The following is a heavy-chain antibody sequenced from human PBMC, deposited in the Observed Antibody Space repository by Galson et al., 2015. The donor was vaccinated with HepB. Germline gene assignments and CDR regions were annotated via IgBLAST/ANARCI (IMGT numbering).Heavy chain of an antibody. V-gene: IGHV3-23*01. CDR1: GFTFSSYA. CDR2: ISGSGGST. CDR3: AKVDGGAVYYALDY. Sequence: SLRLSCAASGFTFSSYAMSWVRQAPGKGLEWVSAISGSGGSTYYADSVKGRFTISRDNSKNTLYLQMNSLRAEDTAVYYCAKVDGGAVYYALDYWGQGTLVTVSS. D-gene: IGHD2-8*01. J-gene: IGHJ4*02.